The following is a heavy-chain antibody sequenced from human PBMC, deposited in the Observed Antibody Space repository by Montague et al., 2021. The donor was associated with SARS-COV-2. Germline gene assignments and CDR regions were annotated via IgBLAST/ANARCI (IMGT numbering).Heavy chain of an antibody. J-gene: IGHJ6*02. Sequence: TLSLTCTVSGGSISSYYWTWIRQPPWKGLESIGYIYHNGSTKYXPSLKCRVTISVDTSKNQFSLKLSSVSVADTAVYYCARGGGNSADYYNYTMDVWGQGTTVTVFS. CDR1: GGSISSYY. CDR2: IYHNGST. D-gene: IGHD4-23*01. V-gene: IGHV4-59*01. CDR3: ARGGGNSADYYNYTMDV.